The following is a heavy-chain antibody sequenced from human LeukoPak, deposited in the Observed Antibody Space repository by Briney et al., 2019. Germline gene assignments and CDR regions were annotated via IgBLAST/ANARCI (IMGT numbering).Heavy chain of an antibody. CDR3: ANGANCSGGSCYPAGAFDI. V-gene: IGHV4-30-4*08. CDR2: IYYSGST. CDR1: GGSINISRYY. J-gene: IGHJ3*02. Sequence: SETLSLTCTVSGGSINISRYYWGWIRQPPGKGLEWIGYIYYSGSTYYNPSLKSRVTISVDTSKNQFSLKLSSVTAADTAVYYCANGANCSGGSCYPAGAFDIWGQGTMVTVSS. D-gene: IGHD2-15*01.